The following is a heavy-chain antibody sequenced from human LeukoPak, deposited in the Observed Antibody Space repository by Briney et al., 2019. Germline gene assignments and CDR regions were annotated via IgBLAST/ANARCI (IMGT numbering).Heavy chain of an antibody. CDR2: MNPNSGNT. D-gene: IGHD3-3*01. Sequence: ASVKVSCRASGGTFSSYDINWVRQATGQGLEWMGWMNPNSGNTGYAQKFQGRVTMTRNTSISTAYMELSSLRSEDTAVYYCARGSRITIFGVASGWFDPWGQGTLVTVSS. CDR3: ARGSRITIFGVASGWFDP. J-gene: IGHJ5*02. CDR1: GGTFSSYD. V-gene: IGHV1-8*02.